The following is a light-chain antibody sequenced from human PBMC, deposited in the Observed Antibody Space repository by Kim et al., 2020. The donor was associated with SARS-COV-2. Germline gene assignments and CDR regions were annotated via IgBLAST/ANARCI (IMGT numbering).Light chain of an antibody. Sequence: GQSITISCSGTDGNVSAYKFVWWYQQHPDKSPKLIIYDVSDRPSGVSDRFSGAKSGNTASLTISGLQAEDEGDYSCSSYTTSGTWVFGGGTKLTVL. J-gene: IGLJ3*02. CDR2: DVS. CDR3: SSYTTSGTWV. V-gene: IGLV2-14*03. CDR1: DGNVSAYKF.